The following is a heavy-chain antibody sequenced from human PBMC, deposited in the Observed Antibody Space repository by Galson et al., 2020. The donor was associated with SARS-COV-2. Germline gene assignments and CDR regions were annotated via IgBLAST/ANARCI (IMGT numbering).Heavy chain of an antibody. Sequence: GESLKISCAASGFTFSSYGMHWVRQAPGKGLEWVAVIWYDGSNKYYADSVKGRFTISRDNSKNSLYLQMNSLRAEDTAVYYCAGPSSSGWSAWGQGTLVTVSS. J-gene: IGHJ5*02. V-gene: IGHV3-33*01. CDR3: AGPSSSGWSA. CDR2: IWYDGSNK. CDR1: GFTFSSYG. D-gene: IGHD6-19*01.